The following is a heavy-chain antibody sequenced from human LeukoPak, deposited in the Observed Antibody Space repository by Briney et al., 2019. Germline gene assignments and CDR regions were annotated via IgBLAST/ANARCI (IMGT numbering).Heavy chain of an antibody. D-gene: IGHD2-8*02. J-gene: IGHJ5*02. CDR3: ARGGQGTGWFDP. CDR1: GYTFTGYY. Sequence: GASVKVSCKASGYTFTGYYMHWVRQAPGQGLEWMGWISAYNGNTNHAQKLQGRVTMTTDTSTSTAYMELRSLRSDDTAVYYCARGGQGTGWFDPWGQGTLVTVSS. CDR2: ISAYNGNT. V-gene: IGHV1-18*04.